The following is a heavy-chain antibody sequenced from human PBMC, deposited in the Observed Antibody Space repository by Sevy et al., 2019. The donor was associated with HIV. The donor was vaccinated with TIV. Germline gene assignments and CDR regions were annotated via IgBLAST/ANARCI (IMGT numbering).Heavy chain of an antibody. CDR1: GFTVSSNY. CDR3: ARDGNGANYYNSSGYFRRGDDAFDI. CDR2: IYSCGST. D-gene: IGHD3-22*01. Sequence: GGSLRLSCAASGFTVSSNYMSWVRQAPGKGLEWVSVIYSCGSTYYADSVKGRFTISRDNSKKTLYLQMNSLRAEETAVYSCARDGNGANYYNSSGYFRRGDDAFDIWGQGTMVTVSS. J-gene: IGHJ3*02. V-gene: IGHV3-66*03.